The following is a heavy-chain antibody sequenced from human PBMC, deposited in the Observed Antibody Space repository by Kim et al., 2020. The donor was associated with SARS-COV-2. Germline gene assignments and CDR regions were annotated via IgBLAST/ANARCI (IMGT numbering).Heavy chain of an antibody. Sequence: ASVKVSCTASGYSFTGSYMKWVRQAPGQGLEWMGRINPNTGGTSYAQKFQGRVTITSDTSISTAYMELSSLTSDDTAVYYCVRLSSYYWYFDLWGRGTMVTVSS. CDR3: VRLSSYYWYFDL. J-gene: IGHJ2*01. V-gene: IGHV1-2*06. CDR2: INPNTGGT. CDR1: GYSFTGSY.